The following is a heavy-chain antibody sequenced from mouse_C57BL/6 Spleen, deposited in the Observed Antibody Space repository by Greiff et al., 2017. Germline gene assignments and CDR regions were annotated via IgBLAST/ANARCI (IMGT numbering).Heavy chain of an antibody. J-gene: IGHJ1*03. V-gene: IGHV1-80*01. CDR1: GYAFSSYW. D-gene: IGHD4-1*01. Sequence: QVQLQQPGAELVKPGASVKLSCKASGYAFSSYWMNWVKQRPGKGLEWIGQIDPGDGDTNYNRKFKGKATLTVDKSSSTAYMQLSSLTSDDSAVYFGARSRPPWDGHFCGWGTGPTVTVSS. CDR2: IDPGDGDT. CDR3: ARSRPPWDGHFCG.